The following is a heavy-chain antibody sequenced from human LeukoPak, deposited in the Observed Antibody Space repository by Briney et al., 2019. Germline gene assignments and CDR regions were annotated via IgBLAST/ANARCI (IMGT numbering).Heavy chain of an antibody. CDR1: GCTFTGYY. V-gene: IGHV1-2*04. Sequence: ASVKVSCKASGCTFTGYYMHWVRQAPGQGLEWMGWINPNSGGTNYAQKFQGWVTMTRDTSISTAYMELSRLRSDDTAVYYCASSRSSWYVVFDYWGQGTLVTVSS. CDR3: ASSRSSWYVVFDY. J-gene: IGHJ4*02. CDR2: INPNSGGT. D-gene: IGHD6-13*01.